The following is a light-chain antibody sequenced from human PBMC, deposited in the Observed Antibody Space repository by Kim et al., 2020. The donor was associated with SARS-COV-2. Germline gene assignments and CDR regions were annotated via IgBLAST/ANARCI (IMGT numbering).Light chain of an antibody. CDR2: EVS. Sequence: GQSVTICCTGASSDVGGYNYVTWNQQHPGKAPKLMIYEVSKRPSGVPDRFSGSKSGNTASLTISGRQAEDEADYYCCSYAGSYTVVFGGGTKLTVL. V-gene: IGLV2-11*01. J-gene: IGLJ2*01. CDR1: SSDVGGYNY. CDR3: CSYAGSYTVV.